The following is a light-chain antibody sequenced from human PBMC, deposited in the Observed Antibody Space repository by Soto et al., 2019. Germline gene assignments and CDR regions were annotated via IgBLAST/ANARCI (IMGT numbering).Light chain of an antibody. CDR1: QSVSSSY. CDR3: QQYDSSPLT. Sequence: EIALTQSPGTLSLSPGERATLSCRASQSVSSSYLAWYQQNPGQAPRLRIYGASSRATGIPDRFSGSGSGTDFTLTISRLEPEDFAVYYCQQYDSSPLTFGGGNKVEIK. J-gene: IGKJ4*01. CDR2: GAS. V-gene: IGKV3-20*01.